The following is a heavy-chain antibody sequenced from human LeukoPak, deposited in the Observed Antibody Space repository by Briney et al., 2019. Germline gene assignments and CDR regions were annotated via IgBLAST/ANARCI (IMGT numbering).Heavy chain of an antibody. CDR3: ARPRGYSYGQDYDAFDI. V-gene: IGHV3-21*01. J-gene: IGHJ3*02. D-gene: IGHD5-18*01. CDR1: GFTFSSYT. Sequence: PGGSLRLSCAASGFTFSSYTMNWVRQAPGKGLEWVSSISSSSSYIYYADSVKGRFTISRDNAKNSLYLQMNSLRAEDTAVYYCARPRGYSYGQDYDAFDIWGQGTMVTVSS. CDR2: ISSSSSYI.